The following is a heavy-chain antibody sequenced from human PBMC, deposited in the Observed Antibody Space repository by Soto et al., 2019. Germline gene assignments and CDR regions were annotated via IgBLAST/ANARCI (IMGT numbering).Heavy chain of an antibody. D-gene: IGHD1-26*01. J-gene: IGHJ3*02. CDR1: GGSISDIF. CDR2: AHYSRTA. Sequence: QVQLQESGPGLVLPSETLSLTCSVTGGSISDIFWNWVRRPPGKGLESIGYAHYSRTAKYNPSLKSRVTMSLDSSKNQISLRLSSVTAADTAIYYCAKWVSPHRAFDIWGQGTMVTVSS. CDR3: AKWVSPHRAFDI. V-gene: IGHV4-59*08.